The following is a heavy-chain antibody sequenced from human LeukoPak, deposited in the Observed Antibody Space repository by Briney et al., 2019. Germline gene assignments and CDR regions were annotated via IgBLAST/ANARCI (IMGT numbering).Heavy chain of an antibody. J-gene: IGHJ3*02. V-gene: IGHV1-24*01. CDR3: ATVCGGDCYFGRLDAFDI. CDR1: GYTLTELS. CDR2: FDPEDGET. D-gene: IGHD2-21*02. Sequence: ASVKVSCKVSGYTLTELSMHWVRQAPGKGLEWMGGFDPEDGETIYAQKFQGRVTMTEDTSTDTAYMELSSLRSEDTAVYYCATVCGGDCYFGRLDAFDIWGQGTMVTVSS.